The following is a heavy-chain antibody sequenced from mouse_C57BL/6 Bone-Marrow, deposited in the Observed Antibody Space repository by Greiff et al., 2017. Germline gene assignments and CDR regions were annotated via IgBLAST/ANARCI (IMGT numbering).Heavy chain of an antibody. V-gene: IGHV1-81*01. CDR3: ARSGSPDMDY. Sequence: VKLQESGAELARPGASVKLSCKASGYTFTSYGISWVKQRTGQGLEWIGEIYPRSGNTYYNEKFKGKATLTADKSSSTAYMELRSLTSEDSAVYFCARSGSPDMDYWGQGTSVTVSS. CDR2: IYPRSGNT. J-gene: IGHJ4*01. D-gene: IGHD6-1*01. CDR1: GYTFTSYG.